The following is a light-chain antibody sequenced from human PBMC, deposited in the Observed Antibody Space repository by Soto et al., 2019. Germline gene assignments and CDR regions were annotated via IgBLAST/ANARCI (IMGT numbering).Light chain of an antibody. CDR1: QSVNNGY. CDR2: GAS. V-gene: IGKV3-20*01. CDR3: QQSGSSLT. Sequence: EVVLTQSPGTLSLSPGERATLSCSASQSVNNGYLAWYQQKPGQAPRLLIYGASARATGIPDRFSGSGSGADLNLPISRLEPEDFAVYQCQQSGSSLTFGQGTKLEMK. J-gene: IGKJ2*01.